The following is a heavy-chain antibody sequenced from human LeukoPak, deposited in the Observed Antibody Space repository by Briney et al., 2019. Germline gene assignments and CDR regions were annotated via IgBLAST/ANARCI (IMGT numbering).Heavy chain of an antibody. Sequence: SETLSLTCTVSGGSITSYYWSWIRQSAGKGLEWIGRIYITGSTTYHPSLKRRVTMSLDTSKNQFSLKLRSVTAADTAVYYCARDSSGWYHWFDPWGKGTLVTVSS. CDR1: GGSITSYY. J-gene: IGHJ5*02. CDR2: IYITGST. V-gene: IGHV4-4*07. D-gene: IGHD6-19*01. CDR3: ARDSSGWYHWFDP.